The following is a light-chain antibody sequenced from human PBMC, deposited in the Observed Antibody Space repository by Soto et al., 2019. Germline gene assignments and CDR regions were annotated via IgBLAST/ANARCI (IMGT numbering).Light chain of an antibody. CDR1: QSVSSN. J-gene: IGKJ2*01. CDR2: GSS. V-gene: IGKV3-15*01. CDR3: QQHDSWPYT. Sequence: ILMTQSPATLSVSPGDRATLSCRASQSVSSNLAWYRQKPGQAPRLLIYGSSYRVTGIPARFSGSGSGTEFTLTISSLQSEDLAVYFCQQHDSWPYTFGQGTKLEIK.